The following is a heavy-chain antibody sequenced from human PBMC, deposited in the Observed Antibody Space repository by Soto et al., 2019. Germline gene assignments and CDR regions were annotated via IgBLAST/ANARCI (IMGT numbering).Heavy chain of an antibody. CDR2: IIPIFGTA. Sequence: SVKVSCEASGGTFSSYAISWVRQAPGQGLEWMGGIIPIFGTANYAQKFQGRVTITADESTSTADRELSSLRSEDTAVYYCARDLRYYYDSSGYYPTVAFDIWGQGTMVTGS. CDR1: GGTFSSYA. V-gene: IGHV1-69*13. J-gene: IGHJ3*02. D-gene: IGHD3-22*01. CDR3: ARDLRYYYDSSGYYPTVAFDI.